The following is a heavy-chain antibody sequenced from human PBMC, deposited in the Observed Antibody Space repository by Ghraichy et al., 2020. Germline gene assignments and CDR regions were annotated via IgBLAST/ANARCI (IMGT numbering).Heavy chain of an antibody. CDR1: GGSFSGYY. J-gene: IGHJ5*02. CDR2: INHSGST. CDR3: ARGADFWSGYRRWFDP. D-gene: IGHD3-3*01. V-gene: IGHV4-34*01. Sequence: SETLSLTCAVYGGSFSGYYWSWIRQPPGKGLEWIGEINHSGSTNYNPSLKSRVTISVDTSKNQFSLKLSSVTAADTAVYYCARGADFWSGYRRWFDPWGQGTLVTVSS.